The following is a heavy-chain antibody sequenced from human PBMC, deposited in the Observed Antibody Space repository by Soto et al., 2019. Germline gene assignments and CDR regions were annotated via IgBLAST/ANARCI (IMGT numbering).Heavy chain of an antibody. Sequence: SETLSLTCAVYGGSFSGYYWSWIRQPPGKGLEWIGEINHSGSTNYNPSLKSRVTISVDTSKNQFSLKLSSVTAADTAVYYCARGGRVMSTPSKQWSGWQVYYYYYGMDVWGQGTTVTVSS. CDR2: INHSGST. V-gene: IGHV4-34*01. CDR3: ARGGRVMSTPSKQWSGWQVYYYYYGMDV. J-gene: IGHJ6*02. D-gene: IGHD6-19*01. CDR1: GGSFSGYY.